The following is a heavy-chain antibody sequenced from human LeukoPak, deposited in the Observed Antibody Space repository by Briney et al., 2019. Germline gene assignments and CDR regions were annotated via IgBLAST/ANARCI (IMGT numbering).Heavy chain of an antibody. J-gene: IGHJ4*02. CDR1: GGSISRYY. CDR2: IYTSGST. V-gene: IGHV4-4*07. Sequence: SETLSLTCTVSGGSISRYYWSWIRQPAVKGLEWIGRIYTSGSTNYNPSLKSRVTMSVDTSKNQFSLKLSSVTAADTAVYYCARELGSSGYYYGGFDYWGQGTLVTVSS. CDR3: ARELGSSGYYYGGFDY. D-gene: IGHD3-22*01.